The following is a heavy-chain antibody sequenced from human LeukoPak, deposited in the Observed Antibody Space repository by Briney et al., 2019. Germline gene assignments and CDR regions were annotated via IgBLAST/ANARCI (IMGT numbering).Heavy chain of an antibody. V-gene: IGHV4-39*07. CDR3: ARDDRLGYCSSTSCALGAFDI. CDR2: INYSGST. Sequence: SETLSLTCTVSGVSIISSSYDWGWIRQPPGKGLEWIGSINYSGSTNYNPSLKSRVTISVDTSKNQFSLKLSSVTAADTAVYYCARDDRLGYCSSTSCALGAFDIWGQGTMVTVSS. D-gene: IGHD2-2*01. J-gene: IGHJ3*02. CDR1: GVSIISSSYD.